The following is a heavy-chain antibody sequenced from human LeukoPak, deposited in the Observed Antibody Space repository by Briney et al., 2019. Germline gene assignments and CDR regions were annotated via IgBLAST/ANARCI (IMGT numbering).Heavy chain of an antibody. CDR1: GFTFSLFG. CDR3: ARVSGRSSEVSRYYSSSSWYSDS. Sequence: TGRSLRLSCAASGFTFSLFGMHWVRQAPAKGLEWVALIWYDGSNKYYADSVKGRFTISRDNSKNTLYLQMNSLRAEDTAVYYCARVSGRSSEVSRYYSSSSWYSDSCGQGTLVTVSS. J-gene: IGHJ4*02. V-gene: IGHV3-33*01. D-gene: IGHD6-13*01. CDR2: IWYDGSNK.